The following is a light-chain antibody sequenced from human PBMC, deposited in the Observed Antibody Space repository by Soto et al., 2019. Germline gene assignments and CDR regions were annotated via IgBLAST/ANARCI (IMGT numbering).Light chain of an antibody. CDR3: SSYVYSATVV. J-gene: IGLJ2*01. CDR1: SSDIGTYNR. CDR2: EVT. V-gene: IGLV2-18*02. Sequence: QSALTQPPSVSGSPGQSVTISCTGNSSDIGTYNRVSWYRQSPGAAPKLLIYEVTSRPSGVPDRFSGAKSGNTASLTISGLQAEDEAHYYCSSYVYSATVVFGGGTKLTVL.